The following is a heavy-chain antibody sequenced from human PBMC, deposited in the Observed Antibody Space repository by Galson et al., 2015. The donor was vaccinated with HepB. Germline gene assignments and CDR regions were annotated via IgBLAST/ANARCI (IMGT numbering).Heavy chain of an antibody. V-gene: IGHV1-2*02. CDR2: INPNSGGT. CDR3: ARAGYGDYVVGHYGMDV. CDR1: GYTFSDYY. J-gene: IGHJ6*02. D-gene: IGHD4-17*01. Sequence: SVKVSCKASGYTFSDYYMHWVRQAPGQGLEWMGWINPNSGGTKYAQKFQGRVIMTRDTSISTAYMELSGLRSDDTAVFYCARAGYGDYVVGHYGMDVWGQGTTVTVSS.